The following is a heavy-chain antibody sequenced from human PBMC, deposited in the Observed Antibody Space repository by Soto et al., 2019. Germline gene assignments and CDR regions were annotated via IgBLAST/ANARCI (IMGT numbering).Heavy chain of an antibody. CDR1: GGSIKKYY. CDR2: IYFSGST. V-gene: IGHV4-4*07. D-gene: IGHD2-15*01. CDR3: AGIGEDIYYGMDV. Sequence: SETLSLTCTVSGGSIKKYYWNWIRQPAGKGLEWIGRIYFSGSTNYNPSLKSRVTMLVDTSKSQLSLNLNSVTAADTAVYYCAGIGEDIYYGMDVWGQGTTVTVSS. J-gene: IGHJ6*02.